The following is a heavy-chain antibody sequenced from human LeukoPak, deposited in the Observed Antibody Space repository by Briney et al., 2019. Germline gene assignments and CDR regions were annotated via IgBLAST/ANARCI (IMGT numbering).Heavy chain of an antibody. CDR1: GYTFTGYY. V-gene: IGHV1-2*02. CDR2: INPNSGGT. CDR3: TRPYYDFWSGYADNWFDP. J-gene: IGHJ5*02. D-gene: IGHD3-3*01. Sequence: GASVKVSCKASGYTFTGYYMHWVRQAPGQGLEWMGWINPNSGGTNYAQKFQGRVTMTRDTSISTAYMELGRLRSDDTAVYYCTRPYYDFWSGYADNWFDPWGQGTLVTVSS.